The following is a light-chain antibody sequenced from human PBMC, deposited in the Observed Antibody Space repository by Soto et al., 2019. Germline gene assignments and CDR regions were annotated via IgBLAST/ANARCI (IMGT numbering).Light chain of an antibody. CDR1: QSVGSN. Sequence: EIVMTQSPGTLSVSPGERATLSCRASQSVGSNLAWYQQKPGQAPRLLIHGASTRATGIAARFSGSGSGTEFTLTINSLQSEDFATYYCQQFNDYPRTFGPGTKVDIK. V-gene: IGKV3-15*01. CDR3: QQFNDYPRT. J-gene: IGKJ3*01. CDR2: GAS.